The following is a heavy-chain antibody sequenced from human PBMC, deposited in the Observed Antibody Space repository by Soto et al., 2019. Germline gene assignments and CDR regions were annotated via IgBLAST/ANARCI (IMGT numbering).Heavy chain of an antibody. D-gene: IGHD3-22*01. CDR2: INNSSHHA. V-gene: IGHV3-11*06. CDR3: VRGGTRYYFDRSGQES. Sequence: QAQLVESGGGLVKPGGSLRLSCGTSGFSFSDYYMGWIRQAPGKGLEWVSYINNSSHHADYADSVRGRFAISRDNAKSTLYPEMRSLRVDDTAVYYCVRGGTRYYFDRSGQESWGQGVLVTVSS. CDR1: GFSFSDYY. J-gene: IGHJ1*01.